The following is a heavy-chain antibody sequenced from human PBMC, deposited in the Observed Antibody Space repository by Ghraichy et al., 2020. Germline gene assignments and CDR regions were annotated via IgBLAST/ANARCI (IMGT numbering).Heavy chain of an antibody. CDR1: GGSISSYY. CDR3: ARHDRGDSSSTPPLLHAFDI. D-gene: IGHD6-6*01. Sequence: SETLSLTCTVSGGSISSYYWSWIRQPPGKGLEWIGYIYYSGSTNYNPSLKSRVTISVDTSKNQFSLKLSSVTAADTAVYYCARHDRGDSSSTPPLLHAFDIWGQGTMVTVSS. V-gene: IGHV4-59*08. J-gene: IGHJ3*02. CDR2: IYYSGST.